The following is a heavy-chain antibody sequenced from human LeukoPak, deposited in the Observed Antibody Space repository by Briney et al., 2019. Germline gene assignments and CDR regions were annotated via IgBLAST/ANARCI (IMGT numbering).Heavy chain of an antibody. D-gene: IGHD3-22*01. CDR3: ARGPYSYDSSGAFDI. V-gene: IGHV4-34*01. CDR2: INHSGST. Sequence: SETLSLTCAVYGGSFSGYYWSWFRQPPGKGLEWIGEINHSGSTNYNPSLKSRVTISVDTSKNQFSLKLSSVTAADTAVYFCARGPYSYDSSGAFDIWGQGTMVTVSS. CDR1: GGSFSGYY. J-gene: IGHJ3*02.